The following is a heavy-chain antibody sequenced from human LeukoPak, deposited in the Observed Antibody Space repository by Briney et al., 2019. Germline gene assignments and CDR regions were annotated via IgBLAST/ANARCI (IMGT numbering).Heavy chain of an antibody. V-gene: IGHV3-7*03. D-gene: IGHD4-11*01. J-gene: IGHJ4*02. CDR3: ARLSGRDYNPRVFDY. Sequence: GGSLRLSCAASGFIFNNYWMTWVRRAPRKGLEWVATIKQDGSETYYVDSVKGRFTISRDNAKNSLCLQVNSLRAEDTAIYYCARLSGRDYNPRVFDYWGQGTLVTVSS. CDR1: GFIFNNYW. CDR2: IKQDGSET.